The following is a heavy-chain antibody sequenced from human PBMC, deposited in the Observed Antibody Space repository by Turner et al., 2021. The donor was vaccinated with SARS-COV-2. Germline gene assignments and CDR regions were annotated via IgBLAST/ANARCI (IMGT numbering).Heavy chain of an antibody. Sequence: EVQLVESGGGLVQPGGSLRLSCSASGVTFSSYAMHWVRQNPGKGLEYVSATSSNGGSTYYADSVKGRFTISRDNSKNTLYLQMRSLTTEDTAVYYCVKGSYWGQGTLVTVSS. V-gene: IGHV3-64D*06. CDR3: VKGSY. CDR2: TSSNGGST. CDR1: GVTFSSYA. J-gene: IGHJ4*02.